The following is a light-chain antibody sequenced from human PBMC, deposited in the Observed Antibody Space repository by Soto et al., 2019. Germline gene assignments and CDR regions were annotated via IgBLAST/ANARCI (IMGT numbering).Light chain of an antibody. CDR1: QSVSSN. Sequence: EIVMTQSPATLSVSPGERATLSCRASQSVSSNLAWYQQKPGQAPRLLIYGASTRATGIPARFSGSGSGTEFTLTISSLQSEDFAVDYCQQYSDWPPFTFGPGTKVDIK. CDR2: GAS. J-gene: IGKJ3*01. V-gene: IGKV3-15*01. CDR3: QQYSDWPPFT.